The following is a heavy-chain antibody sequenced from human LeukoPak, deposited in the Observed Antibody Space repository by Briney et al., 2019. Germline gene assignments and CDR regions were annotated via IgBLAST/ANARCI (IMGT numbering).Heavy chain of an antibody. Sequence: ASVKVSCKASGYTFTSYYIHWVRQAPGQGLEWMGIINPSAGSTTFAQDSQGGVTMTRDMSTSTVYMELSSLRSEDTAIYYCASRVTANSVFDYWGQGTLVTVSS. J-gene: IGHJ4*02. CDR1: GYTFTSYY. V-gene: IGHV1-46*01. CDR3: ASRVTANSVFDY. D-gene: IGHD2-21*02. CDR2: INPSAGST.